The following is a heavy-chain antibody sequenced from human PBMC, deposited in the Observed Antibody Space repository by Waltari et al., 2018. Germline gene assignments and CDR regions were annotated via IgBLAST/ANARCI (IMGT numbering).Heavy chain of an antibody. CDR3: ARDIGVAAAGTIDY. CDR2: IWYDGSKK. Sequence: QVQLVESGGGVVQPGRSLRLSCAASGFPFSSYGMHWDRQAPGKGLEWVAVIWYDGSKKYYADSVKGRFTISRDNSKNTLYLQMNSLRAEDTAVYYCARDIGVAAAGTIDYWGQGTLVTVSS. J-gene: IGHJ4*02. CDR1: GFPFSSYG. D-gene: IGHD6-13*01. V-gene: IGHV3-33*01.